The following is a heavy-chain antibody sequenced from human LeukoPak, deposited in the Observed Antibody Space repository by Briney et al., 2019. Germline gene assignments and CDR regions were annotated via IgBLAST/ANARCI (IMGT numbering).Heavy chain of an antibody. D-gene: IGHD3-22*01. CDR1: GFSFSSYE. Sequence: GGSLRLSCAASGFSFSSYEMNWVRQAPGKGLEWVSYIGSSGSTVYYADSVKGRFTISRDNSKNTLYLQMNSLRAEDTAVYYCAKDFSYYYDSSGPPEYFDYWGQGTLVTVSS. V-gene: IGHV3-48*03. CDR2: IGSSGSTV. J-gene: IGHJ4*02. CDR3: AKDFSYYYDSSGPPEYFDY.